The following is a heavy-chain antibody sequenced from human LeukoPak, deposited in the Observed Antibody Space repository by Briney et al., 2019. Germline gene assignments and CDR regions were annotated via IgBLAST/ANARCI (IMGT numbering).Heavy chain of an antibody. Sequence: GGSLRLSCAASGFTLSTNYMSWVRQAPGKGLEWVSVIYSGGSPYYADSLKGRFTISRDNSKNTLYLQMNSLSGEDTAVYYCARDLNYYDSSGYGHWGQGTLVTVSS. D-gene: IGHD3-22*01. CDR2: IYSGGSP. V-gene: IGHV3-53*01. CDR1: GFTLSTNY. CDR3: ARDLNYYDSSGYGH. J-gene: IGHJ4*02.